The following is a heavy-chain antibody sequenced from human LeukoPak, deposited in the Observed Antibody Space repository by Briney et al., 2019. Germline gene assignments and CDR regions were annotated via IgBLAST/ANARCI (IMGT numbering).Heavy chain of an antibody. J-gene: IGHJ4*02. CDR1: AFTFISYA. CDR2: ISSNGGST. D-gene: IGHD2-15*01. Sequence: LSGGSLRLSCAASAFTFISYAIHWVRQAPGKGLEYVSAISSNGGSTYYANSVKGRFTISRDNSKNTLYLQMGSLRAEEMAVYYCARTRDIVVVYDYWGQGTLVTVSS. CDR3: ARTRDIVVVYDY. V-gene: IGHV3-64*01.